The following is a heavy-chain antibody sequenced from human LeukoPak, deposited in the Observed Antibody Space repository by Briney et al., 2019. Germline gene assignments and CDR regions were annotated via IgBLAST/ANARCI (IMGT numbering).Heavy chain of an antibody. Sequence: SETLSLTCAVYGGSFSGYYGSWIRQPPGKGVEWSGEINHTATTNYNPSLKRRVTISVDPSQNQFSLKLSSVTAADTAVYYCAGGVGERGYSYGYNYFDYWGHGTLVTVSS. CDR3: AGGVGERGYSYGYNYFDY. CDR1: GGSFSGYY. CDR2: INHTATT. D-gene: IGHD5-18*01. V-gene: IGHV4-34*01. J-gene: IGHJ4*01.